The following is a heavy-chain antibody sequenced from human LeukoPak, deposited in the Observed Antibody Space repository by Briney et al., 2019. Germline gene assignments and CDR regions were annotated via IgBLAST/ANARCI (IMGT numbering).Heavy chain of an antibody. Sequence: GGSLRLSCAASRFIFSNYPMSWVRQAPGKGLEWVSSISASGGSTYYADSVKGRVTISRDNSKNTLYLQMNSLRPEDTAVYYCVKFGTTGPTMYGMDVWGKGTTVTVSS. J-gene: IGHJ6*04. CDR1: RFIFSNYP. V-gene: IGHV3-23*01. CDR2: ISASGGST. D-gene: IGHD1-1*01. CDR3: VKFGTTGPTMYGMDV.